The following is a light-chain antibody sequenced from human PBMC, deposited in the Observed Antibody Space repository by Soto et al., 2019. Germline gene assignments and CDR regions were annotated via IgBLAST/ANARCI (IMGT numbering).Light chain of an antibody. J-gene: IGKJ2*01. V-gene: IGKV3-15*01. CDR3: QQYHNWPPQYT. CDR2: GAS. CDR1: KTVSSN. Sequence: EIVITQSPATLSLSPGERATLYCRASKTVSSNLAWYQQKPGQAPRLLIHGASTRATGVPARFSGSGSGTEFTLTISSLQSEDFAVYYCQQYHNWPPQYTFGQGTKLQLK.